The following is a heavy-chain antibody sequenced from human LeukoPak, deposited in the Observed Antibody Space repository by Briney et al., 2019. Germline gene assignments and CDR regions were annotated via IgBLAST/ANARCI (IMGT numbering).Heavy chain of an antibody. J-gene: IGHJ4*02. V-gene: IGHV4-39*07. Sequence: SETLSLTCTVSGGSISSGSYYWSWIRQPPGKGLEWIGEINHSGSTNYNPSLKSRVTISVDTSKNQFSLKLSSVTAADTAVYYCARVIRRLAYCGGDCYYYFDYWGQGTLVTVSS. D-gene: IGHD2-21*02. CDR3: ARVIRRLAYCGGDCYYYFDY. CDR1: GGSISSGSYY. CDR2: INHSGST.